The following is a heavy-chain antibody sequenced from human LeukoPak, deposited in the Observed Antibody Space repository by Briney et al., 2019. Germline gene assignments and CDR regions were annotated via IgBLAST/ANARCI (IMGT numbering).Heavy chain of an antibody. Sequence: ASVKVSCKASGYSLTSYALNWVRQAPGQGLEWMGWINTNTGNPTYAQGFTGRFVFSLDTSVSTAYLQISSLKAEDTAVYYCARWLGELLSSGPSNWFDPWGQGTLVTVSS. J-gene: IGHJ5*02. D-gene: IGHD3-10*01. CDR1: GYSLTSYA. V-gene: IGHV7-4-1*02. CDR2: INTNTGNP. CDR3: ARWLGELLSSGPSNWFDP.